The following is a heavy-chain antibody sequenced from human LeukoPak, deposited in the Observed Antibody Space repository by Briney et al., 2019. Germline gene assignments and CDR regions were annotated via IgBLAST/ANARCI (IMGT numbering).Heavy chain of an antibody. CDR2: IIPIFGTA. J-gene: IGHJ4*02. Sequence: ASVKVSCKASGGTFSSYAISWVRQAPGQGLEWMGRIIPIFGTANYAQKFQGRVTITTDESTSTAYMELSSPRSEDTAVYYCARVYYYDSSGYPRWGQGTLVTVSS. D-gene: IGHD3-22*01. CDR3: ARVYYYDSSGYPR. V-gene: IGHV1-69*05. CDR1: GGTFSSYA.